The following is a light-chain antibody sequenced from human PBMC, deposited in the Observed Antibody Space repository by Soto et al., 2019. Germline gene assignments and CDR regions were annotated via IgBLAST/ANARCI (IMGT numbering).Light chain of an antibody. J-gene: IGKJ4*01. CDR2: AAS. V-gene: IGKV1-5*01. Sequence: DIQMIQSPATLSASVGDRITITCRASENIFKYVAWYQQTSGSAPNLLICAASDLESGVPSRFSGSGSGTEFSLTIDNLQPNDSATYYCQHYNTRSIAFGGGTKVDVK. CDR1: ENIFKY. CDR3: QHYNTRSIA.